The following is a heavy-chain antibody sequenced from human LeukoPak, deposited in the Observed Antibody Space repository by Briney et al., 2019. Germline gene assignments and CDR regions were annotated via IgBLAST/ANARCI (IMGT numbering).Heavy chain of an antibody. CDR3: ARGMTTTSEADY. J-gene: IGHJ4*02. D-gene: IGHD4-17*01. CDR1: GFTFSSYA. CDR2: ISYDGSNK. Sequence: GGSLRLSCAASGFTFSSYAMHWVRRAPGKGLEWVAVISYDGSNKYCADSVKGRFTISRDNSKNTLYLQMNSLRAEDTAVYYCARGMTTTSEADYWGQGTLVTVSS. V-gene: IGHV3-30*01.